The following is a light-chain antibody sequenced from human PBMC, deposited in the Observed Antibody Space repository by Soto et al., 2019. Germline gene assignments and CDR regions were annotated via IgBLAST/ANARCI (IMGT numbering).Light chain of an antibody. CDR2: GVS. J-gene: IGKJ1*01. CDR1: QSVSSSY. Sequence: EIVLTQSPGTLSLSPGERATLSCRASQSVSSSYLAWYQQKPGQSPRLLIYGVSSRATGIPDRFSGSGSGTDFTLTISRLEPEDFAVYYCHQYGRSPQWTFGQGTKVEIK. CDR3: HQYGRSPQWT. V-gene: IGKV3-20*01.